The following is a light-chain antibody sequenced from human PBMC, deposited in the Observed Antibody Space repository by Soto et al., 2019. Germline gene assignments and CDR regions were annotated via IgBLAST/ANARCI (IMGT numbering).Light chain of an antibody. CDR2: EVS. CDR1: SSDVGGYNY. V-gene: IGLV2-14*01. Sequence: QSALTQPASVSGSPGQSITISCTGTSSDVGGYNYVSWYQQHPGKAPKLMIYEVSNRPSGXXXXXSGSKSGNTASLTISGXXXXXXXXXXXXXYTSSSTLVVFGGGTKLTVL. J-gene: IGLJ2*01. CDR3: XXYTSSSTLVV.